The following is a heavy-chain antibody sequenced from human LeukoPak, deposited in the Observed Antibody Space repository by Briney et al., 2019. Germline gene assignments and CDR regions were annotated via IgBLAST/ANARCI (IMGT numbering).Heavy chain of an antibody. CDR2: IYYSGST. J-gene: IGHJ3*02. D-gene: IGHD3-10*01. CDR1: GDSISSYY. CDR3: ARSLYYFGSDSFDI. Sequence: SETLSLTCTVSGDSISSYYWNWIRQPPGTGLEWIGYIYYSGSTNYNPSLKSRVTISVDTSKNQFSLKLSSVTAADTAVYYCARSLYYFGSDSFDIWGQGTMVTVSS. V-gene: IGHV4-59*01.